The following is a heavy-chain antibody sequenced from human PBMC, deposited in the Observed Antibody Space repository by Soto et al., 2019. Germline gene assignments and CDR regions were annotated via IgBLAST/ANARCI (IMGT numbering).Heavy chain of an antibody. J-gene: IGHJ4*02. CDR3: AKVPLLDKDIAVAGTCFDY. Sequence: EVQLLESGGGLVQPGGSLRLSCAASGFTFSSYAMSWVRQAPGKGLEWVSAISGSGGSTYYADSVKGRFTISRDNSKNTLYLQMNSLRAEDGAVYYYAKVPLLDKDIAVAGTCFDYWGQGTLVTVSS. D-gene: IGHD6-19*01. V-gene: IGHV3-23*01. CDR1: GFTFSSYA. CDR2: ISGSGGST.